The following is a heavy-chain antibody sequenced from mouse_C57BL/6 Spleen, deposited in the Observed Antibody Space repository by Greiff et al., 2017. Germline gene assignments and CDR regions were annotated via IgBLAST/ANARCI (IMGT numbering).Heavy chain of an antibody. CDR2: INPNNGGT. V-gene: IGHV1-22*01. CDR3: ARSNWEFDY. Sequence: VHVKQSGPELVKPGASVKMSCKASGYTFTDYNMHWVKQSHGKSLEWIGYINPNNGGTSYNQKFKGKATLTVNKSSSTAYMELRSLTSEDSAVYYCARSNWEFDYWGQGTTLTVSS. CDR1: GYTFTDYN. D-gene: IGHD4-1*01. J-gene: IGHJ2*01.